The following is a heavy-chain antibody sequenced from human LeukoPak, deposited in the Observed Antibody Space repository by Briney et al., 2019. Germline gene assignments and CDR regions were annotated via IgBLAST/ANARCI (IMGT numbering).Heavy chain of an antibody. Sequence: SETLSLTCTVSGGSISSSSHYWAWIRQSPGTGLEWIGSIYYSGSTYYNPSLKSRATISVDTSKNQISRKVSSVTAADSALYFCARQRTSGSASNLRVAQIDSWGQGTLVTVSS. CDR2: IYYSGST. V-gene: IGHV4-39*01. J-gene: IGHJ4*02. D-gene: IGHD3-3*01. CDR1: GGSISSSSHY. CDR3: ARQRTSGSASNLRVAQIDS.